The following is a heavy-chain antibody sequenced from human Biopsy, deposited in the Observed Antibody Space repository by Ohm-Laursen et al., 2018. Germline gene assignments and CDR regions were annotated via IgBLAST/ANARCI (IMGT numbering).Heavy chain of an antibody. CDR2: ILFSGDT. Sequence: SQTLSLTCTVTDKSINKYYWSWLRQPAGQGLEYIGRILFSGDTNPDYNPSLKSRVTMSVDASKNQFSLRLSSVTAADTAIYYCARVRGGFLEWFDSWGQGTLVTVSS. CDR1: DKSINKYY. J-gene: IGHJ5*01. D-gene: IGHD3-3*01. CDR3: ARVRGGFLEWFDS. V-gene: IGHV4-4*07.